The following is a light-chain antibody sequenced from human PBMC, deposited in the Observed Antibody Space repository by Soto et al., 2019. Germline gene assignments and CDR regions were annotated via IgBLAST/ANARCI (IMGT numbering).Light chain of an antibody. Sequence: EIVMTQSPATLSVSPGERATLSCRASQSVSSNLAWYQQKPGQAPRLLVYGASTRATGIPARFSGSGSGTEFTLTISSLQSEDFAVYYCQQYGSSPLTFGPGTKVDIK. J-gene: IGKJ3*01. CDR3: QQYGSSPLT. CDR2: GAS. CDR1: QSVSSN. V-gene: IGKV3-15*01.